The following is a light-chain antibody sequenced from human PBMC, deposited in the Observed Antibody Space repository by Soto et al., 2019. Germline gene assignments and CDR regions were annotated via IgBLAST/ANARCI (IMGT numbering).Light chain of an antibody. J-gene: IGKJ1*01. CDR1: QSISSW. V-gene: IGKV1-5*01. CDR2: DAS. CDR3: QQYNSWWT. Sequence: DIQMTQSPSTPSASVGDRVTITCRASQSISSWLAWYQQKPGKAPKLLIYDASSLESGVPSRFSGSGSGTEFTLTNSSLQPDDFATYYCQQYNSWWTFGQGTKVDIK.